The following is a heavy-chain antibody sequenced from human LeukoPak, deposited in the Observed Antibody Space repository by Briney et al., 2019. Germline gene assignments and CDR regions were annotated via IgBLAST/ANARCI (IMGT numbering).Heavy chain of an antibody. J-gene: IGHJ6*04. CDR1: GYTFTSYG. D-gene: IGHD6-13*01. CDR2: ISAYNGNT. V-gene: IGHV1-18*04. CDR3: ARDWVAAAGTHYYYGMDV. Sequence: ASVKVSCKASGYTFTSYGISWVRQAPGQGLEWMGWISAYNGNTNYAQKLQGRVTMTTDTPTSTAYMELRSLRSDDTAVYYCARDWVAAAGTHYYYGMDVWGKGTTVTVSS.